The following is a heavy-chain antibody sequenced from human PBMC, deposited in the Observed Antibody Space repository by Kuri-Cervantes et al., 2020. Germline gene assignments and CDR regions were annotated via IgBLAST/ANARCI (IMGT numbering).Heavy chain of an antibody. CDR1: GYSISSGYY. D-gene: IGHD3-16*01. CDR3: ARVGGEGTLLSWFDP. V-gene: IGHV4-61*01. CDR2: IYYSGST. J-gene: IGHJ5*02. Sequence: SETLSLTCTVSGYSISSGYYWGWIRQPPGKGLEWIGYIYYSGSTNYNPSLKSRVTISVDTSKNQFSLKLSSVTAADTAVYYCARVGGEGTLLSWFDPWGQGTLVTDSS.